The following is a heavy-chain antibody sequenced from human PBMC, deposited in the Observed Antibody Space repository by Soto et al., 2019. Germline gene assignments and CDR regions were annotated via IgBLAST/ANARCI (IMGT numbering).Heavy chain of an antibody. J-gene: IGHJ3*02. CDR2: MNPNSGNT. CDR1: GYTFTSYD. V-gene: IGHV1-8*01. CDR3: ARGMNYYAAGDAAFDI. Sequence: QVQLVQSGAEVKKPGASVKVSCKASGYTFTSYDINWVRQATGQGLEWMGWMNPNSGNTGYAQKFQGRVTMTRNTSISTAYMELSSLRSEDTAVYYCARGMNYYAAGDAAFDIWGQGTMVTVSS. D-gene: IGHD3-10*01.